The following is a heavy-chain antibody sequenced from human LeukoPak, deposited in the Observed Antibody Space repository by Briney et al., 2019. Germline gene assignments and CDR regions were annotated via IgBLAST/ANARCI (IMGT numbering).Heavy chain of an antibody. CDR3: ARTAGYYYYYMDV. J-gene: IGHJ6*03. Sequence: SETLSLTCTVSGGSISSYYWSWIWQTPGKGLEWIGYIYYSGSSNYNPSLKSRVTISVDTSKNQFSLKLSSVTAADTAVYYCARTAGYYYYYMDVWGKGTTVTVSS. CDR1: GGSISSYY. CDR2: IYYSGSS. V-gene: IGHV4-59*01.